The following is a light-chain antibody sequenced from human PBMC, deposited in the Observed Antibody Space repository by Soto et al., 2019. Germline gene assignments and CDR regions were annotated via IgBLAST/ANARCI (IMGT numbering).Light chain of an antibody. J-gene: IGKJ5*01. Sequence: EVVVTQSPDTLSLSPGEGATLSCRSSQSLSSNYLAWYQQKPGQPPRLLIYGASSRATGVPDRFSGSGSGTDFTLTISKLEPEDFAVYYCQQRSNWPPITFGQGTRLEIK. CDR1: QSLSSNY. CDR3: QQRSNWPPIT. V-gene: IGKV3D-20*02. CDR2: GAS.